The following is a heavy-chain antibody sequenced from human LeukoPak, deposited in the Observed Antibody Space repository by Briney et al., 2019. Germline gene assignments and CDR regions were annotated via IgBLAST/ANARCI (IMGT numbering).Heavy chain of an antibody. V-gene: IGHV3-11*04. CDR3: ARAVPFWSGYYMDV. CDR2: ISSSGSTI. J-gene: IGHJ6*03. D-gene: IGHD3-3*01. CDR1: GFTFSDYY. Sequence: NPGGSLRLSCAASGFTFSDYYMSWIRQAPGKGLEWVSYISSSGSTIYYADSVKGRFTISRDNAKNSLYLQMNSLRAEDTAVYYCARAVPFWSGYYMDVWGKGTTVTVSS.